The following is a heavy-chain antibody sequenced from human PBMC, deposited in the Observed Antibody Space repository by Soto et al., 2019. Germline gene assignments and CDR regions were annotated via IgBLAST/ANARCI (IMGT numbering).Heavy chain of an antibody. Sequence: QVQLQESGPGLVKPSQTLSLTCTVSGGSITSGGYYWSWIRQHPGQGLEWIGYIYYSGSTYYNPSRRSRVTISVDTSKNQFSLKLSSVTAADTAVYYCARSPYYYDSSGYPLDYWGQGPLVTVSS. D-gene: IGHD3-22*01. CDR3: ARSPYYYDSSGYPLDY. V-gene: IGHV4-31*03. CDR1: GGSITSGGYY. CDR2: IYYSGST. J-gene: IGHJ4*02.